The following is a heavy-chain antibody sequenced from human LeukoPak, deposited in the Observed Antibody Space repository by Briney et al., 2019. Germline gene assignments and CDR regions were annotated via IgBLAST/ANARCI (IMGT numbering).Heavy chain of an antibody. CDR3: ARGVVYPAWSGPHWSDY. D-gene: IGHD3-3*01. CDR1: GFTFSSYW. Sequence: GGSLRLSCAASGFTFSSYWMSWVRQAPGKGPEWVAHIKQDASQEYHVDSVKGRFTISRDNAKNSLYLQMNSLRAEDTAVYYCARGVVYPAWSGPHWSDYWGQGALVTVSS. CDR2: IKQDASQE. V-gene: IGHV3-7*01. J-gene: IGHJ4*02.